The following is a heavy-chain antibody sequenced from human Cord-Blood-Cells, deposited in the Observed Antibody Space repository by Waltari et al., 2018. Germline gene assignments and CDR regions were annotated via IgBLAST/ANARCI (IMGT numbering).Heavy chain of an antibody. Sequence: QVQLVQSGAEVKKPGASVKVSCKASGYTFTSYYMHWVRQAPGQGLEWMGIINPSGGSTSYAQKFPGGGTMTRDTSTSTVYMELSSLRSEDTAVYYCARDMGSSGWYYWGQGTLVTVSS. CDR3: ARDMGSSGWYY. J-gene: IGHJ4*02. D-gene: IGHD6-19*01. CDR2: INPSGGST. CDR1: GYTFTSYY. V-gene: IGHV1-46*01.